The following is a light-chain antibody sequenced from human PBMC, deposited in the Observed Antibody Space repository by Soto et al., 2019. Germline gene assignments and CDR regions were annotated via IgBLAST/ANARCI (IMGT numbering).Light chain of an antibody. J-gene: IGLJ2*01. Sequence: QSALTQPASVSGSPGQSITISCTGTSSDVGSYNLVSCYQQHPGKAPKLMIYEGSKRPSGVSNRFSGSKSGNTASLTISGLQAEDEADYYCCSYAGSSTIVVFGGGTKLTVL. CDR2: EGS. CDR3: CSYAGSSTIVV. CDR1: SSDVGSYNL. V-gene: IGLV2-23*01.